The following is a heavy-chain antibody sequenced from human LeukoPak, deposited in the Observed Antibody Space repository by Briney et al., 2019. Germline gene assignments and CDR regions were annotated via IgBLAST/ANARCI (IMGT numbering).Heavy chain of an antibody. CDR2: ISGSGDNT. CDR1: GLSLSNYP. CDR3: AKGSYYDSSGSFYFDC. J-gene: IGHJ4*02. V-gene: IGHV3-23*01. Sequence: PGGSLRLSCEASGLSLSNYPMHWVRQAPGKGLEWVSGISGSGDNTYYADSVKGRFTISRDNSKNTLYVQVNSLGTEDTAAYYCAKGSYYDSSGSFYFDCRGQGTLVTVSS. D-gene: IGHD3-22*01.